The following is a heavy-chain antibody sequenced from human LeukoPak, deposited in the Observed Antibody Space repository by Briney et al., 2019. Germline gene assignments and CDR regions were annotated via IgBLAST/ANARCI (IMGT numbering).Heavy chain of an antibody. CDR2: IYPGDSDT. V-gene: IGHV5-51*01. D-gene: IGHD3-9*01. Sequence: GESLKISCKGSGYSFTSYWIGWVRQMPGKGLEWMGIIYPGDSDTRYSPSFQGQVTISADKSISTAYLQWSSLKASDTAMYYSARRSGKYYDVLTGYSREFDYWGQGTLVTVSS. CDR1: GYSFTSYW. CDR3: ARRSGKYYDVLTGYSREFDY. J-gene: IGHJ4*02.